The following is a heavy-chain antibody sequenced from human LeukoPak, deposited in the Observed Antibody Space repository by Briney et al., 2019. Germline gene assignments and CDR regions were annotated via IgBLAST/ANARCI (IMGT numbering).Heavy chain of an antibody. V-gene: IGHV1-2*02. CDR1: GYTFTGYY. D-gene: IGHD3-3*01. Sequence: ASVKVSCKASGYTFTGYYMHWVRQAPGQGLEWMGWINPNSGGTNYAQKFQGRVTMTRDTSISTAYMELSRLRSDDTAVYYCARLRFLEGSYGYWGQGTLVTVSS. CDR2: INPNSGGT. J-gene: IGHJ4*02. CDR3: ARLRFLEGSYGY.